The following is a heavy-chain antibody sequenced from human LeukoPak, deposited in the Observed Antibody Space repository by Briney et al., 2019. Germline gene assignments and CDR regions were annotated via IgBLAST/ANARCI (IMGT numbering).Heavy chain of an antibody. Sequence: SETLSLTCAVYGGSFSGYYSSWIRHPPGKGLEWIGEINHSGSTNYNPSLKSRVTISVDTSKAQFSLKLSSVTAADTAVYYCATGNFGEPLPFGYWGQGTLVTVSS. CDR3: ATGNFGEPLPFGY. CDR1: GGSFSGYY. J-gene: IGHJ4*02. V-gene: IGHV4-34*01. CDR2: INHSGST. D-gene: IGHD3-10*01.